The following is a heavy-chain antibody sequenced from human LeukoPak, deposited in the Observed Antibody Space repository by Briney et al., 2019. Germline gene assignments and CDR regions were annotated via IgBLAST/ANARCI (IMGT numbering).Heavy chain of an antibody. CDR2: IYYSGST. J-gene: IGHJ4*02. CDR1: GGSVSSGSYY. CDR3: ARGTLTGDLDY. V-gene: IGHV4-30-4*01. Sequence: SETLSLTCTVSGGSVSSGSYYWSWIRQPPGKGLEWIGYIYYSGSTYYNPSLKSRVTISVDTSKNQFSLKLSSVTAADTAVYYCARGTLTGDLDYWGQGTLVTVSS. D-gene: IGHD7-27*01.